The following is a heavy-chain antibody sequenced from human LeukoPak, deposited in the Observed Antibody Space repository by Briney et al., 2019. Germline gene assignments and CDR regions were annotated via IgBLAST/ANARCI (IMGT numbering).Heavy chain of an antibody. CDR1: GYTLTELS. Sequence: ASVKVSCKVSGYTLTELSMHWVRQAPGKGLEWMGGFDPEDGETIYAQKFQGRVTMTGDTSTDTAYMELSSLRSEDTAVYYCATDTRLLWFGDKNAFDIWGQGTMVTVSS. V-gene: IGHV1-24*01. D-gene: IGHD3-10*01. CDR2: FDPEDGET. CDR3: ATDTRLLWFGDKNAFDI. J-gene: IGHJ3*02.